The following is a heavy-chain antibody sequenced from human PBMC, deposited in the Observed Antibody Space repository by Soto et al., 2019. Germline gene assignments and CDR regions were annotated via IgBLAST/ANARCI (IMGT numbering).Heavy chain of an antibody. CDR1: GFTLRSYS. CDR3: ARGVPAIITMIVVPNTLAGFDP. J-gene: IGHJ5*02. V-gene: IGHV3-21*01. D-gene: IGHD3-22*01. CDR2: ISSSSIYI. Sequence: GSIMLSCAASGFTLRSYSMNWVRQAPWKWLEWVSSISSSSIYIYYADSVKVRFKISRDNAKNSLYLQMNSLRAEDTAVYYCARGVPAIITMIVVPNTLAGFDPWGQGTLVTVSS.